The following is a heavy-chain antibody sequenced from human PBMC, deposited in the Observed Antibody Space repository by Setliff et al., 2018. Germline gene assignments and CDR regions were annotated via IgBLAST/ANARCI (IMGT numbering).Heavy chain of an antibody. V-gene: IGHV4-31*03. Sequence: SETLSLTCTVSADSGGSISSGGYYWSWIRQFPGKGLEWIGYIYYVGTTYYNPSLKSRVMISVDTSKNQFSLKLTSVSAADTAVYYCARSPPYGGHRVFYLWGQGTMVTVSS. CDR2: IYYVGTT. D-gene: IGHD4-17*01. J-gene: IGHJ3*01. CDR3: ARSPPYGGHRVFYL. CDR1: ADSGGSISSGGYY.